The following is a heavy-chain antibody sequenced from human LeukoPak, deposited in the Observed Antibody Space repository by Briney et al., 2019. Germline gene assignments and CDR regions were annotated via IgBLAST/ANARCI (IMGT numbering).Heavy chain of an antibody. CDR2: IYYSGTT. CDR1: GGSMTGSY. D-gene: IGHD1-26*01. V-gene: IGHV4-59*01. CDR3: ARGGWSLDL. Sequence: ETSETLSLTCTVSGGSMTGSYWSWIRQSPGEGLEWIGYIYYSGTTNYNPPLKSRVTISVDTSKNQFSLKLTSVTAADTAVYFCARGGWSLDLWGRGTLVAVSS. J-gene: IGHJ2*01.